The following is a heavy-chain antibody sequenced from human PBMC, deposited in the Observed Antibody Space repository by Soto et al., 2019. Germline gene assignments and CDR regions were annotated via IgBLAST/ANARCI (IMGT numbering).Heavy chain of an antibody. J-gene: IGHJ5*02. D-gene: IGHD6-13*01. V-gene: IGHV3-23*01. Sequence: GGSLRLSCAASGFTFSSYAMSWVRQAPGKGLEWVSVISGSGGSTYYADSVKGRFTISRDSSKNTLYLQMNSLRAEDTAVYYCAKRGPSTSWFGRHWFDHWGQGTRVTVAS. CDR1: GFTFSSYA. CDR2: ISGSGGST. CDR3: AKRGPSTSWFGRHWFDH.